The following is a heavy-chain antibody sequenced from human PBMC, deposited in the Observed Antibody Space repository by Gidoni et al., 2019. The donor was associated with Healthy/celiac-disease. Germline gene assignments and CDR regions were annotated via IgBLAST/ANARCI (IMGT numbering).Heavy chain of an antibody. D-gene: IGHD3-10*01. Sequence: VQPGRSLRLSCAASGFTFSSYAMHWVRQAPGKGLEWVAVISYDGSNKYYADSVKGRFTISRDNSTNTLDLQMNSLRAEDTAVYYCERDPAQYDYSSGSNYFDFWGQGTLVTVSS. J-gene: IGHJ4*02. CDR3: ERDPAQYDYSSGSNYFDF. CDR1: GFTFSSYA. V-gene: IGHV3-30*04. CDR2: ISYDGSNK.